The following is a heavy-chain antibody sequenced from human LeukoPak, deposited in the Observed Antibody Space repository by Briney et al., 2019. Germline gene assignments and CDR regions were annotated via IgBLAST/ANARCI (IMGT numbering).Heavy chain of an antibody. CDR2: ISSSSGAI. V-gene: IGHV3-48*02. Sequence: GGSLRLSCAASGFTFSNNWMNWVRQAPGKGLEWISYISSSSGAIYYADSVKGRFTISRDNAKNSLYLQMSSLRDEDTAIYYCAQKGGTDHWGQGTLVTVSS. CDR3: AQKGGTDH. J-gene: IGHJ4*02. D-gene: IGHD2-15*01. CDR1: GFTFSNNW.